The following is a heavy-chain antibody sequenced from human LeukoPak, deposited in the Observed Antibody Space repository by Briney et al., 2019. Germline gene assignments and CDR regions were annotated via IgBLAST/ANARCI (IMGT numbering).Heavy chain of an antibody. CDR2: ISSNGGST. V-gene: IGHV3-64*01. D-gene: IGHD3-22*01. Sequence: GGSLRLTCAASGFTFSSYPVHWVRQAPGKGLEYVSAISSNGGSTYYANSVKGRFTISRANSKNTLYLQMGSLRAEDMAVYYCARGGYYYDSSGYYRFDYWGQRTLVTVSS. CDR3: ARGGYYYDSSGYYRFDY. J-gene: IGHJ4*02. CDR1: GFTFSSYP.